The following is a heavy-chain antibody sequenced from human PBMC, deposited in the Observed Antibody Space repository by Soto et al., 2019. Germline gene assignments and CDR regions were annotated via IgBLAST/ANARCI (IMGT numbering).Heavy chain of an antibody. J-gene: IGHJ6*02. CDR3: VRDDECPQNGMDV. CDR1: GFSFSSYG. CDR2: IPYDGSYK. V-gene: IGHV3-33*05. Sequence: QVQLVESGGGVVQPGSSLRVSCAASGFSFSSYGMHWVRQAPGKGLEWVAVIPYDGSYKKYADSVKDRFDISRDDARDTLYLEMNSLGVEDTAVYYCVRDDECPQNGMDVWGQGTTVTVSS. D-gene: IGHD3-3*01.